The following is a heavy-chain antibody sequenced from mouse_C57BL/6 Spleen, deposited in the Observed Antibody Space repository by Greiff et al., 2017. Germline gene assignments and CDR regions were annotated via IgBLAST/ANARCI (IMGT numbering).Heavy chain of an antibody. CDR2: ISSGGDYI. J-gene: IGHJ4*01. D-gene: IGHD2-1*01. V-gene: IGHV5-9-1*02. CDR1: GFTFSSYA. CDR3: TRVDYGNYAMDY. Sequence: EVKLMESGEGLVKPGGSLKLSCAASGFTFSSYAMSWVRQTPEKRLEWVAYISSGGDYIYYADTVKGRFTISRDNARNTLYLQMSSLKSEDTAMYYCTRVDYGNYAMDYWGQGTSVTVSS.